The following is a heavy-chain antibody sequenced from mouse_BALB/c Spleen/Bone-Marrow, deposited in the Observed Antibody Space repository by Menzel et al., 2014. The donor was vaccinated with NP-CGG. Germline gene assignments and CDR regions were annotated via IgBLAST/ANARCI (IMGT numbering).Heavy chain of an antibody. CDR3: ARDWDEYYFDY. CDR1: GYSFTSYY. CDR2: IFPGSDNT. Sequence: VQLQQSGPELVKPGASVKMSCKASGYSFTSYYIHWVKQRPGQGLEWIGWIFPGSDNTKYNEKFKGKATLTADTSSSTAYMHLSSLTPEDSAVYFCARDWDEYYFDYWGQGTTLTVSS. J-gene: IGHJ2*01. D-gene: IGHD4-1*01. V-gene: IGHV1-66*01.